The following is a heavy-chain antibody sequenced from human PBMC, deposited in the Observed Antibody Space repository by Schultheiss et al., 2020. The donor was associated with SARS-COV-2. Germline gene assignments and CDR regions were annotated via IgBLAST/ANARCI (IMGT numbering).Heavy chain of an antibody. CDR2: ISAYNGNT. Sequence: ASVKVSCKASGYTFTSYDISWVRQAPGQGLEWMGWISAYNGNTNYAQKLQGRVTMTTDTSTSTAYMELRSLRSDDTAVYYCARSAGADPYDFWSGWPTYGMDVWGQGTTVTVSS. V-gene: IGHV1-18*01. CDR3: ARSAGADPYDFWSGWPTYGMDV. CDR1: GYTFTSYD. J-gene: IGHJ6*02. D-gene: IGHD3-3*01.